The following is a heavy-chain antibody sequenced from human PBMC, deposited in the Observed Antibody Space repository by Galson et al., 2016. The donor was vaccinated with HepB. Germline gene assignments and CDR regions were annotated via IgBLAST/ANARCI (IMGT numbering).Heavy chain of an antibody. V-gene: IGHV3-21*06. Sequence: SLRLSCATSGFALNSYSVNWIRQAPGKGLEWVASISSSSSYIHYVDSVKGRFTISRDNAKNSMDLQMNWMDSLRVEDTAVYYCASAYYIMGAFDNWGQGTLVTLSS. J-gene: IGHJ4*02. CDR2: ISSSSSYI. CDR1: GFALNSYS. CDR3: ASAYYIMGAFDN. D-gene: IGHD3-10*01.